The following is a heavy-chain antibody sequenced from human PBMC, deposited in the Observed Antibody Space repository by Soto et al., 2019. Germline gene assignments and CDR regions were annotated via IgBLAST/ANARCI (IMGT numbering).Heavy chain of an antibody. CDR2: IIPIFGTA. V-gene: IGHV1-69*05. Sequence: ASVKVACKASGGTFSSYAISWVRQAPGQGLEWMGGIIPIFGTANYAQHLQGRVTMTTDTSTSTAYMELRSLRSDDTAVYYCARDSSGWYDYWGQGTLVTVSS. CDR3: ARDSSGWYDY. CDR1: GGTFSSYA. D-gene: IGHD6-19*01. J-gene: IGHJ4*02.